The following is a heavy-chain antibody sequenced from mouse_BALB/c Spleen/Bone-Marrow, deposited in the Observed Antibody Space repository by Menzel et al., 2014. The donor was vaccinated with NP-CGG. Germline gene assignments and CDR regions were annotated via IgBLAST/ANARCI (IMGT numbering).Heavy chain of an antibody. J-gene: IGHJ4*01. D-gene: IGHD2-2*01. Sequence: VHLVESGPELVKPGASVRISCKASGYTFTRYYIQWMKQRPGQGLEWIGWIYPGNVNTKYNEKFKSKATLTADKSSSTAYMQLSSLTSEDSAVYFCAMWLRRDYYAMDYWGQGTSVTVSS. CDR1: GYTFTRYY. V-gene: IGHV1S56*01. CDR3: AMWLRRDYYAMDY. CDR2: IYPGNVNT.